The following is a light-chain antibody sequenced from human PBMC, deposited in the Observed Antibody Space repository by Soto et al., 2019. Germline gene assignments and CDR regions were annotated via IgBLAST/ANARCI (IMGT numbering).Light chain of an antibody. Sequence: DIVMTQSPDSLAVSLGERATINCKSSQSVLYSSNNKDYLAWYQQKPGQPPKLLIYWASTRESGVPDRFSGSGSGTEGTLTISSLQAEDVAVYYCQQYYSSPYTFGQGTKLQIK. J-gene: IGKJ2*01. CDR3: QQYYSSPYT. V-gene: IGKV4-1*01. CDR1: QSVLYSSNNKDY. CDR2: WAS.